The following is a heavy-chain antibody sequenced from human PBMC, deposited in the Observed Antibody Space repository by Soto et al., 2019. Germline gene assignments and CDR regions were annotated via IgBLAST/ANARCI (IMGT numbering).Heavy chain of an antibody. CDR1: GGTFSSYA. Sequence: SVKVSCKASGGTFSSYAISWVRQAPGQGLEWMGGIIPIFGAANYAQKIQGRVTITADESTSTAYMEMSSLRSEDTAVYYCARVETGSSGWYHYYYGMDVWGQGTTVTVSS. CDR2: IIPIFGAA. CDR3: ARVETGSSGWYHYYYGMDV. D-gene: IGHD6-19*01. J-gene: IGHJ6*02. V-gene: IGHV1-69*13.